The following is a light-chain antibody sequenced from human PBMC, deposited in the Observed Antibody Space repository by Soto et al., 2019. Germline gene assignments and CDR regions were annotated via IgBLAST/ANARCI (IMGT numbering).Light chain of an antibody. J-gene: IGKJ2*01. CDR2: LGS. CDR3: MQILENSHT. CDR1: QSLLHSNGYTY. Sequence: DIVMTQSPLSLPVTPGEPASISCRSSQSLLHSNGYTYLDWYLQKPGQSPQLLIYLGSLRASGVPDRLIGSASGTDFTLKISRVEAEDVGVYYCMQILENSHTFGQGTKLEIK. V-gene: IGKV2-28*01.